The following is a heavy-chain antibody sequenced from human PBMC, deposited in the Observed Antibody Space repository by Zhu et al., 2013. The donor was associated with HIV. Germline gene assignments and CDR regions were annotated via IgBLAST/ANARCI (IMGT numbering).Heavy chain of an antibody. J-gene: IGHJ4*02. CDR3: RRENRTGVQSLVFRLS. Sequence: QVQLLQSGAEVKKPGSSVKVSCKASGGTFSNYAINWVRQAPGQGLEWMGGIIPMYGKANYAQKFQGRVTITADASTGTAYMQLGSLKSDDTAMYYCRRENRTGVQSLVFRLSWGQGTLVIVSS. D-gene: IGHD1-26*01. V-gene: IGHV1-69*12. CDR1: GGTFSNYA. CDR2: IIPMYGKA.